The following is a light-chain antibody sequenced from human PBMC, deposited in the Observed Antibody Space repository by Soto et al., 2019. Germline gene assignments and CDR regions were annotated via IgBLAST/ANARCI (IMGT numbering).Light chain of an antibody. Sequence: EIVMTQSPATLSVSPGERATLSCRASQSVSSNLAWYQQKPGQAPMLLIYGASTRATGIPDRFSGSGSGTEFTLTISSLQSEDFEVYYCQHYNNWPPWTFGQGTKVEIK. J-gene: IGKJ1*01. CDR3: QHYNNWPPWT. CDR1: QSVSSN. CDR2: GAS. V-gene: IGKV3-15*01.